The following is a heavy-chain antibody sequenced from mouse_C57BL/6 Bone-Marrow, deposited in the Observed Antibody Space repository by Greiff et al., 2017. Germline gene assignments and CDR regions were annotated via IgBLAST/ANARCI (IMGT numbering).Heavy chain of an antibody. J-gene: IGHJ3*01. CDR3: AGGVVRFAY. CDR2: INPNNGGT. CDR1: GYTFTDYY. Sequence: EVQLQQSGPELVKPGASVKISCKASGYTFTDYYMNWVKQSHGKSLEWIGDINPNNGGTSYNQKFKGKATLTVDKYSSTAYMELRSLTSEDSAVYYCAGGVVRFAYWGQGTLVTVSA. V-gene: IGHV1-26*01. D-gene: IGHD1-1*02.